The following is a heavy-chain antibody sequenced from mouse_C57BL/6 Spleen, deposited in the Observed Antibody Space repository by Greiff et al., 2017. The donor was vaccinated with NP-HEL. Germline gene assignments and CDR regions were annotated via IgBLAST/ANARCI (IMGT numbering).Heavy chain of an antibody. V-gene: IGHV1-26*01. CDR3: ARRRQLRLRYFDY. CDR1: GYTFTDYY. Sequence: EVQLQQSGPELVKPGASVKISCKASGYTFTDYYMNWVKQSHGKSLEWIGDINPNNGGTSYNQKFKGKATLTVDKSSSTAYMELRSLTSEDSAVYYCARRRQLRLRYFDYWGQGTTLTVSS. J-gene: IGHJ2*01. CDR2: INPNNGGT. D-gene: IGHD3-2*02.